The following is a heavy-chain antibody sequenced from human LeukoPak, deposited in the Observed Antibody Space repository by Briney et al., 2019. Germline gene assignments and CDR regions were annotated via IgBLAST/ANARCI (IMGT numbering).Heavy chain of an antibody. CDR3: ATCNTNCLYYFDN. D-gene: IGHD2-2*01. V-gene: IGHV5-51*01. CDR1: GYSFTNYW. CDR2: IYPGDSDT. J-gene: IGHJ4*02. Sequence: PGESLKISCKGSGYSFTNYWIGWVRQMPGKGLEWMGIIYPGDSDTRYSPSFQGQVTISAAKSINTAYLQWSSLKASDTAIYYCATCNTNCLYYFDNWGQGTLVTVSS.